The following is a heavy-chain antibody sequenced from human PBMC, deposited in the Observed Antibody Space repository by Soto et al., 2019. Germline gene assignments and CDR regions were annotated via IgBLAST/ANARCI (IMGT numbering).Heavy chain of an antibody. CDR1: GYTFTSYD. J-gene: IGHJ4*02. D-gene: IGHD6-19*01. CDR3: ARERSSGWYVDY. V-gene: IGHV1-8*01. CDR2: MNPNSGNT. Sequence: QVQLVQSGAEVKKSGASVKVSCKASGYTFTSYDINWVRQATGQGLEWMGWMNPNSGNTGYAQKFQGRVTMTRITSISTAYMELSSLRSEDTAVYYCARERSSGWYVDYWGQGTLVTVSS.